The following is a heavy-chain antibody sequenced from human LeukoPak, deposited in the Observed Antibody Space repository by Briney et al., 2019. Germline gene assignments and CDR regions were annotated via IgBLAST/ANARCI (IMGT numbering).Heavy chain of an antibody. CDR2: ISSSGSTI. CDR3: ASSIAVAGRLFDY. Sequence: LSGGSLRLSCAASGFTFSSYEMNWVRQAPGKGLEWVSYISSSGSTIYYADSVRGRFTISRDNAKNSLYLQMNSLRAEDTAVYYCASSIAVAGRLFDYWGQGTLVTVSS. J-gene: IGHJ4*02. V-gene: IGHV3-48*03. D-gene: IGHD6-19*01. CDR1: GFTFSSYE.